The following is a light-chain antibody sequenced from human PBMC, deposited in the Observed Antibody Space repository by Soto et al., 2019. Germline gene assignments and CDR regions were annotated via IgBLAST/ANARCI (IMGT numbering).Light chain of an antibody. CDR1: SSDVGGYNY. CDR2: DVS. CDR3: SSYTSSSPLV. J-gene: IGLJ2*01. Sequence: QSALTQPASVSGSPGQSITISCTGTSSDVGGYNYVSWYQQHRGKAPKLMIYDVSNRPSGVSNRFSGSKSGNTASLTISGLQAEDEADYYCSSYTSSSPLVFGGGTKLTVL. V-gene: IGLV2-14*01.